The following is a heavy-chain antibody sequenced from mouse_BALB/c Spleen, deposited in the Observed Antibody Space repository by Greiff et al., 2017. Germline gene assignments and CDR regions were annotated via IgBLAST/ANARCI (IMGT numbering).Heavy chain of an antibody. Sequence: EVKVEESGPGLVKPSQSLSLTCTVTGYSITSDYAWNWIRQFPGNKLEWMGYISYSGSTSYNPSLKSRISITRDTSKNQFFLQLNSVTTEDTATYYCARFSLYDGYYGGAYWGQGTLVTVSA. J-gene: IGHJ3*01. CDR3: ARFSLYDGYYGGAY. CDR2: ISYSGST. CDR1: GYSITSDYA. V-gene: IGHV3-2*02. D-gene: IGHD2-3*01.